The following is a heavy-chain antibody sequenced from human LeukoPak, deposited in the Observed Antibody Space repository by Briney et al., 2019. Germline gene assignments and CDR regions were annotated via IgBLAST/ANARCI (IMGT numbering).Heavy chain of an antibody. CDR2: IYYSGST. CDR3: GAVRGGGPVDY. CDR1: GGSISSGGYY. D-gene: IGHD3-10*01. V-gene: IGHV4-31*03. Sequence: SETLSLTCTVSGGSISSGGYYWSWIRQHPGKGLEWIGYIYYSGSTYYNPSLKSRVTISVDTSKNQFSLKLSSVTAADTAVYYCGAVRGGGPVDYWGQGALVTVSS. J-gene: IGHJ4*02.